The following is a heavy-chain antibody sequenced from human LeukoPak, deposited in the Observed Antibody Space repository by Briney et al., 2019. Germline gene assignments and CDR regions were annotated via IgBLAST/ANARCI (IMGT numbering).Heavy chain of an antibody. J-gene: IGHJ4*02. D-gene: IGHD2-2*01. CDR3: ARRGVPAAIYYFDY. V-gene: IGHV4-34*01. CDR1: GGSFSGYY. Sequence: SETLSLTCAVYGGSFSGYYWSWIRQPPGKGLEWIGEINHSGSTNYNPSRKSRVTISVDTSKNQFSLKLSSVTAADTAVYYCARRGVPAAIYYFDYWGQGTLVTVSS. CDR2: INHSGST.